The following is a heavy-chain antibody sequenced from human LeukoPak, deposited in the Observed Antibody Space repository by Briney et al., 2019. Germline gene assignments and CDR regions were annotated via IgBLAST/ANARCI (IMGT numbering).Heavy chain of an antibody. CDR1: GFTFSSYD. CDR3: ARGVKTYYYDSSGYYYDY. J-gene: IGHJ4*02. Sequence: GGPLRLSCAASGFTFSSYDMHWVRQATGKGLEWVSAIGTAGDTYYPGSVKGRFTISRENAKNSLYLQMNSLRAGDTAVYYCARGVKTYYYDSSGYYYDYWGQGTLVTVSS. V-gene: IGHV3-13*01. D-gene: IGHD3-22*01. CDR2: IGTAGDT.